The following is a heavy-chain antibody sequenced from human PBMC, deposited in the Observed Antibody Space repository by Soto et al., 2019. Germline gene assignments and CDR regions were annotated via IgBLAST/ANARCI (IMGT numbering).Heavy chain of an antibody. D-gene: IGHD1-26*01. CDR1: GFTFSSYW. Sequence: HPGGSLRLSCAASGFTFSSYWMHWVRQAPGKGLVWVSRINSDGSSTNYADSVKGRFTISRDNAKNTLYLQMNSLRAEDTAVYYCARGGSLNWYFDLWGHGTLVTVS. V-gene: IGHV3-74*01. CDR2: INSDGSST. CDR3: ARGGSLNWYFDL. J-gene: IGHJ2*01.